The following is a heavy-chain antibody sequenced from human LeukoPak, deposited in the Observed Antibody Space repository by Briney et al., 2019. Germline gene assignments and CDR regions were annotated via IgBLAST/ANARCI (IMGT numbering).Heavy chain of an antibody. V-gene: IGHV4-39*07. CDR1: GASISSSSYY. CDR3: ARDGYSGSDAL. J-gene: IGHJ4*02. D-gene: IGHD5-12*01. Sequence: SETLSLTCTVSGASISSSSYYWGWVRQPPGKGLEWIGSIYYSGSTYYNPSLKSRVTISVDTSKNQFSLKLSSVTAADTAVYYCARDGYSGSDALWGQGTLVTVSS. CDR2: IYYSGST.